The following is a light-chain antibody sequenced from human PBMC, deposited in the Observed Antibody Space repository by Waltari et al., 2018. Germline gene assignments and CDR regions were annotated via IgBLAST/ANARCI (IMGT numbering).Light chain of an antibody. CDR1: QILVHSDGNTY. CDR2: KIS. J-gene: IGKJ2*01. Sequence: DYVMTQSPLSSPVTLGQPASISCRSSQILVHSDGNTYLSWLQQRPGQPPRLLIYKISNRFSGVPDRFSGSGAGTDFTLTISSLQAEDVALYYCQQYYSTPYTFGQGTKLEIK. V-gene: IGKV2-24*01. CDR3: QQYYSTPYT.